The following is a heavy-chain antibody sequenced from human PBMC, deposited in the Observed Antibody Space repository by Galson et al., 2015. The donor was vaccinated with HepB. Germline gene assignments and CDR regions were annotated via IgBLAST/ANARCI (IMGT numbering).Heavy chain of an antibody. CDR3: ARDQVSRDCGADCSDFDY. D-gene: IGHD2-21*01. CDR2: ISGGGDII. V-gene: IGHV3-11*01. J-gene: IGHJ4*02. CDR1: GFTLSDFY. Sequence: SLRLSCAASGFTLSDFYMDWIRQAPGKGLEWVAFISGGGDIISYADSVKGRFSISRDNSKNTLYLQMDGLRAEDTAMYFCARDQVSRDCGADCSDFDYWGQGTLVTVSS.